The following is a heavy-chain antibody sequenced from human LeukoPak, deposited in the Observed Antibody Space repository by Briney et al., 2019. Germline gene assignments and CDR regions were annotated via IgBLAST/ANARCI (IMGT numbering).Heavy chain of an antibody. CDR3: ARIMRAFDY. CDR2: IYYSGST. CDR1: GGSISSSSYY. Sequence: SETLSLTCTVSGGSISSSSYYWGWIRQPPGKGLEWIGSIYYSGSTYYNPSLKSRVTISVDTSKNQFSLKLSSVTAADTAVYYCARIMRAFDYWGQGTLVTVSS. D-gene: IGHD3-16*01. J-gene: IGHJ4*02. V-gene: IGHV4-39*01.